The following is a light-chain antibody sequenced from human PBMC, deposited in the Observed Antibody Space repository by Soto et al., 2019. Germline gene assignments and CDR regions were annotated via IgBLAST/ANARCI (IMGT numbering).Light chain of an antibody. J-gene: IGKJ1*01. CDR3: QQNYRATPWT. Sequence: DIQMTQSPSSLSASVGDIVTITCRASQSIIRYLNWYQHKPGKAPKLLINAASSLERGVPSRFSGGGSGTDFTLNISSLQPDDFATYYCQQNYRATPWTFGQGTKVDIK. CDR2: AAS. V-gene: IGKV1-39*01. CDR1: QSIIRY.